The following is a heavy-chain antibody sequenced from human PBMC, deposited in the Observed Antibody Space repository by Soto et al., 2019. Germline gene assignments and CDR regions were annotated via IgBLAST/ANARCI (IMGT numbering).Heavy chain of an antibody. CDR2: IYYSGST. D-gene: IGHD2-8*01. CDR3: ARVDCTNGVCYYFDY. CDR1: GYSIGTDNW. J-gene: IGHJ4*02. V-gene: IGHV4-28*03. Sequence: PSETLSLTCAVPGYSIGTDNWWGWIRQPPGKGLEWIGYIYYSGSTYYNPSLKSRVTISVDTSKNQFSLKLSSVTAADTAVYYCARVDCTNGVCYYFDYWGQGTLVTVSS.